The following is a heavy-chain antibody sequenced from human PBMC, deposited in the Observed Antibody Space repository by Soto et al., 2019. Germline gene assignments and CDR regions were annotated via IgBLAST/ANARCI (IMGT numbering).Heavy chain of an antibody. V-gene: IGHV4-30-2*01. J-gene: IGHJ5*02. CDR2: MYYSGKT. CDR1: GDSIASGGIS. Sequence: PSETLSLTCTVSGDSIASGGISWNWIRQPPGKGLEWIGYMYYSGKTDYNPSLESRVTISVDRSKNQFSLRLSSVTAADTAVYYCARNKDLIGLHPWGQGILVTVSS. CDR3: ARNKDLIGLHP. D-gene: IGHD3-10*01.